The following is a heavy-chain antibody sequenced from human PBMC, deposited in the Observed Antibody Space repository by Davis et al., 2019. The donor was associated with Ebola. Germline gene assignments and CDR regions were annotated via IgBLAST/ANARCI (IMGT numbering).Heavy chain of an antibody. J-gene: IGHJ5*02. D-gene: IGHD3-22*01. CDR2: ISAYNGNT. CDR3: ARVITMIVAGSWFDP. CDR1: GYTFSTYG. Sequence: AASVKVSCKASGYTFSTYGITWVRQVPGQGLEWMGWISAYNGNTNYAQKLQGRVTMTTDTSTSTAYMELRSLRSDDTAVYYCARVITMIVAGSWFDPWGQGTLVTVSS. V-gene: IGHV1-18*01.